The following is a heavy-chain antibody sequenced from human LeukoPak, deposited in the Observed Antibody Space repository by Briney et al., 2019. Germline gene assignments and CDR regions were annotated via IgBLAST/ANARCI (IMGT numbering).Heavy chain of an antibody. CDR1: GGSISSYY. J-gene: IGHJ3*02. D-gene: IGHD3-3*01. Sequence: SETLSLTCTGSGGSISSYYWSWIRQPPGRGREWIGYIYYSGSTNYHPSLKRRVTISVDTSKNQLSLTLSSVTAADTAVYYCASDRRSGEASDIWGQGTMVTVSS. CDR2: IYYSGST. V-gene: IGHV4-59*01. CDR3: ASDRRSGEASDI.